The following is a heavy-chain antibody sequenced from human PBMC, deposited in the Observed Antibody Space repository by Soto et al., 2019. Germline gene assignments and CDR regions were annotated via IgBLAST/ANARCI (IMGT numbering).Heavy chain of an antibody. CDR1: GGSISSYY. J-gene: IGHJ4*02. CDR2: IYYSGGT. D-gene: IGHD3-22*01. CDR3: ARRGIYYDSSGYYYGYFDY. V-gene: IGHV4-59*08. Sequence: SETLSLTCTVSGGSISSYYWSWIRQPPGKGLEWIGYIYYSGGTNYNPSLKSRVTISVDTSKNQFSLKLNSVNAADTAVYYCARRGIYYDSSGYYYGYFDYWGQGTLVTVSS.